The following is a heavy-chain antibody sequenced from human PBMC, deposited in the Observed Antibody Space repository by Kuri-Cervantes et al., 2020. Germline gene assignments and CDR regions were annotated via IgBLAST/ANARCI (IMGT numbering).Heavy chain of an antibody. Sequence: ASVKVSCKASGYAFTSYAMHWVRQAPGQRLEWMGWSNAGNGNTKYSQEFQGRVTITRDTSASTAYMELTSLTSDDTAVYYCAKVAQAYFDYWGQGTQVTVSS. J-gene: IGHJ4*02. V-gene: IGHV1-3*02. CDR1: GYAFTSYA. CDR2: SNAGNGNT. CDR3: AKVAQAYFDY.